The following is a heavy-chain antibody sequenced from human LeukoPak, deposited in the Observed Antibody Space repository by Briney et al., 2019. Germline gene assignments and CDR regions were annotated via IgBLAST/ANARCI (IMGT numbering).Heavy chain of an antibody. CDR2: IHKNAIT. D-gene: IGHD3-10*01. V-gene: IGHV3-53*01. CDR1: GCTVSSNY. CDR3: ARSLRVRGVPDYMDV. Sequence: GGSLRLSCAASGCTVSSNYMTWVRQAPGKGLEWVSVIHKNAITYYADPVKGRFTISRDNSKNMLYLQMNSLRAEDTAVYYCARSLRVRGVPDYMDVWGKGTTVTISS. J-gene: IGHJ6*03.